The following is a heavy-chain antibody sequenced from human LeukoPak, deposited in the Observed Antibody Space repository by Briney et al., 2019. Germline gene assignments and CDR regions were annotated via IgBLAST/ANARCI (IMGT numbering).Heavy chain of an antibody. J-gene: IGHJ6*03. D-gene: IGHD6-25*01. Sequence: GGSLRLSCAASGFTFSRYSMNWVRQAPGKGLEWISYISSSSSTIYYADSVKGRFTISRDNAKNSLYLQMNSLRADDTAVYYCARFAAGGSYYYYMDVWGKGTTVTVSS. CDR3: ARFAAGGSYYYYMDV. CDR1: GFTFSRYS. V-gene: IGHV3-48*01. CDR2: ISSSSSTI.